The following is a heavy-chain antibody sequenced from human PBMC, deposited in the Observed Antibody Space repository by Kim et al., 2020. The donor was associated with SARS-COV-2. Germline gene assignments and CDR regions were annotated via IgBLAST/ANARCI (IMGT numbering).Heavy chain of an antibody. Sequence: YAQKFQGRVTMTRDTSISTAYMELSRLRSDDTAVYYCAYIGRLTGTLFDYWGQGTLVTVSS. CDR3: AYIGRLTGTLFDY. D-gene: IGHD1-7*01. V-gene: IGHV1-2*02. J-gene: IGHJ4*02.